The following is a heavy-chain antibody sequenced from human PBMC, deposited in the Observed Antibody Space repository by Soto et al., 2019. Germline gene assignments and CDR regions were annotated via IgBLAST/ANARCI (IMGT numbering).Heavy chain of an antibody. J-gene: IGHJ4*02. Sequence: LSLTCTVSGDSIRSYYWSWIRQPPGKGLEWIGYIYDSGSTNYNPSLKSQVTISVDTSKSQFSLKLSSVTAADTAVYYCARDRAYYESSGLYFDYWGQGTLVTVSS. D-gene: IGHD3-22*01. CDR3: ARDRAYYESSGLYFDY. V-gene: IGHV4-59*01. CDR1: GDSIRSYY. CDR2: IYDSGST.